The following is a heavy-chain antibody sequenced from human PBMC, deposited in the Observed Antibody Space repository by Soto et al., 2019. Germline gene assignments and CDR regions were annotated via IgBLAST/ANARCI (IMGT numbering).Heavy chain of an antibody. CDR2: IRSKAYGGTT. Sequence: GGSLRLSCTASGFTFGDYAMSWFRQAPGKGLEWVGFIRSKAYGGTTEYAASVKGRFTISRDDSKSIAYLQMNSLKTEDTAVYYCTRAHGDYAPRWFDPWGQGTLVTVSS. CDR3: TRAHGDYAPRWFDP. J-gene: IGHJ5*02. D-gene: IGHD4-17*01. V-gene: IGHV3-49*03. CDR1: GFTFGDYA.